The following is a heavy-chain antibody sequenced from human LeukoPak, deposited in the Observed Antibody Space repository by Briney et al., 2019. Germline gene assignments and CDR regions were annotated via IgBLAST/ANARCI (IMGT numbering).Heavy chain of an antibody. CDR3: AKEGYDSSGYSGYYGMDV. J-gene: IGHJ6*02. CDR1: GFTFSSYG. D-gene: IGHD3-22*01. V-gene: IGHV3-30*18. Sequence: PGGSLRLSCAASGFTFSSYGMHWVRQAPGKGLEWVAVISYDGSNKYYADSVKGRFTISRDNSKNTLYLQMNSLRAEDTAVYYCAKEGYDSSGYSGYYGMDVWGQGTTVTVS. CDR2: ISYDGSNK.